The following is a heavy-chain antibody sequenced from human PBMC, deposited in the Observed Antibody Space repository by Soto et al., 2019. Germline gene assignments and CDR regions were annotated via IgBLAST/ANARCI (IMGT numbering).Heavy chain of an antibody. CDR1: GDSVSSNSAA. J-gene: IGHJ2*01. V-gene: IGHV6-1*01. CDR2: TYYRSKWYN. CDR3: ARESTQLGIVSYFDL. Sequence: KQSQTLSLTCAISGDSVSSNSAAWNWIRQSPSRGLEWLGRTYYRSKWYNDYAVSVKSRITIKPDTSKNQFSLQLNSVTPEDTAVYYCARESTQLGIVSYFDLWGRGTLVTVSS. D-gene: IGHD7-27*01.